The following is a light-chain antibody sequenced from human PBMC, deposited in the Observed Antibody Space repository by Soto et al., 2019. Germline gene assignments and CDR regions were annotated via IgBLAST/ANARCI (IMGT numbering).Light chain of an antibody. CDR2: AAS. J-gene: IGKJ3*01. CDR1: QRIGKY. Sequence: DIQLSQSPSTLSASVGDTVTITCRASQRIGKYLNWYQQKPGKAPKLLIYAASSLQPGAPSSFSGSGSGTDFTLTISSLHLEDVATYYCQQSYTAPFTFGPGTNVAFK. CDR3: QQSYTAPFT. V-gene: IGKV1-39*01.